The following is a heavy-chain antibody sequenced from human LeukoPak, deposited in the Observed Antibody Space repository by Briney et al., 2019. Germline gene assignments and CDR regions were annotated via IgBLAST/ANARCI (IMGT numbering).Heavy chain of an antibody. CDR1: GFTFSSYG. CDR2: IWYDGSDK. V-gene: IGHV3-33*01. D-gene: IGHD3-10*01. CDR3: ARGRVVIPEGPDY. Sequence: PGRSLRLSCAASGFTFSSYGMHWVRQAPGKGLEWVAAIWYDGSDKYYADSVKGRFTISRDNSKNTLYLQMNSLRAEDSAVYYCARGRVVIPEGPDYWGQGTSVTVSS. J-gene: IGHJ4*02.